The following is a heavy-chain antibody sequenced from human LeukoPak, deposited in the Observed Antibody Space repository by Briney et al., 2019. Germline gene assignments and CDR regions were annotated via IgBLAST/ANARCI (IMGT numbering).Heavy chain of an antibody. Sequence: GSLRLSCAASGFNVSSNYMSWVREAPGKGLQWLSIIYSGGSTYYAVSVKGRFTISRDNSKNTLYLQMNSLRAEDTAVYYCARAFIANDAFDIWGQGTMVTVSS. CDR3: ARAFIANDAFDI. J-gene: IGHJ3*02. CDR1: GFNVSSNY. CDR2: IYSGGST. D-gene: IGHD3-16*02. V-gene: IGHV3-53*01.